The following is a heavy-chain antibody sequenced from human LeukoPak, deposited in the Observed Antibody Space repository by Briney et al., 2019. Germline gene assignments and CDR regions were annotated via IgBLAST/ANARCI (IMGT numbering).Heavy chain of an antibody. CDR1: GFTFSSYA. D-gene: IGHD6-13*01. CDR2: ISYDGSNK. V-gene: IGHV3-30-3*02. J-gene: IGHJ5*02. CDR3: AKSRRIAAVGGFDP. Sequence: AGGSLRLSCAASGFTFSSYAMHWVRQAPGKGLEWVAVISYDGSNKYYADSVKGRFTISRDNSKNTLYLQMNSLRAEDTAVYYCAKSRRIAAVGGFDPWGQGTLVTVSS.